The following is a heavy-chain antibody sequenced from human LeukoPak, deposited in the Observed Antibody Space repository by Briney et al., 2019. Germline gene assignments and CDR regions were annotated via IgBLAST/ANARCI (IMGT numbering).Heavy chain of an antibody. CDR1: GFTFTSSA. CDR3: ATEGYYDSSGYYTDY. D-gene: IGHD3-22*01. J-gene: IGHJ4*02. V-gene: IGHV1-58*02. CDR2: IVVGSGNT. Sequence: GTSVKVSCKASGFTFTSSAMQWVRQARGQRLEWIGWIVVGSGNTNYAQKFQGRVTMTEDTSTDTAYMELSSLRSEDTAVYYCATEGYYDSSGYYTDYWGQGTLVTVSS.